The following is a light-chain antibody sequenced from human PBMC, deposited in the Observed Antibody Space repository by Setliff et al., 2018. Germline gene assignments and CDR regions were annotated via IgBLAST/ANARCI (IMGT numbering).Light chain of an antibody. CDR3: SSYTSSSSYV. CDR1: SSDVGGYHY. CDR2: DDS. Sequence: QSALTQPASVSGSPGQSITISCTGTSSDVGGYHYVSWYQQHPGKAPKLMIYDDSNRPSGVSNRFSGSKSGNTASLTISGLQAEDEADYYCSSYTSSSSYVFGTGTKVTVL. V-gene: IGLV2-14*03. J-gene: IGLJ1*01.